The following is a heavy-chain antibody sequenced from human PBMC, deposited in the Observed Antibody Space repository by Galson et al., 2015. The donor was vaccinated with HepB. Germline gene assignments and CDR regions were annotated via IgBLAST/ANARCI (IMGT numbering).Heavy chain of an antibody. CDR1: GFSLSTSGMC. D-gene: IGHD7-27*01. Sequence: PALVKPTQTLTLTCTFSGFSLSTSGMCVSWIRQPPGKALEWLARIDWDDDKYYSTSLKTRLTISKDTSKNQVVLTMTNMDPVDTATYYCARLPALTGDPPLTYYYYYGMDVWGQGTTVTVSS. CDR2: IDWDDDK. V-gene: IGHV2-70*11. J-gene: IGHJ6*02. CDR3: ARLPALTGDPPLTYYYYYGMDV.